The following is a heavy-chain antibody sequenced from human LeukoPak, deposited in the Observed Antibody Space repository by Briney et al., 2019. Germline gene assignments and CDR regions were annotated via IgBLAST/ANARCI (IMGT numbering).Heavy chain of an antibody. CDR3: ARDDGYSGYDLGNWFDP. CDR2: ISSRSTTI. CDR1: GFTFSSYS. D-gene: IGHD5-12*01. V-gene: IGHV3-48*01. Sequence: GGSLRLSCAASGFTFSSYSMNWVRQAPGKGLEWVSYISSRSTTISHADSVKGRFTISRDNAKNSLYLQMNSLRAEDTAVYYCARDDGYSGYDLGNWFDPWGQGTLVTVSS. J-gene: IGHJ5*02.